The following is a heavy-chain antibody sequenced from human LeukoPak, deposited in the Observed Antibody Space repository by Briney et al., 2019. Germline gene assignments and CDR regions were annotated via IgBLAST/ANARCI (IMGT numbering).Heavy chain of an antibody. CDR1: GFTFSDYY. CDR2: ISSSGSTI. J-gene: IGHJ4*02. CDR3: AAIAVAGRYYFDY. D-gene: IGHD6-19*01. Sequence: PGGSLRLSCAASGFTFSDYYMSWIRQAPGKGLEWVSYISSSGSTIYYADSVKGRFTISRDNAKNSLYLQMNSLRAEDTAVYYGAAIAVAGRYYFDYWGQGTLVTVSS. V-gene: IGHV3-11*01.